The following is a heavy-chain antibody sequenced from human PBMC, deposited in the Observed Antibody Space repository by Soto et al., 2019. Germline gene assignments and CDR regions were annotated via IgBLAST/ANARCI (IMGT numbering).Heavy chain of an antibody. CDR2: IYPGDSDT. CDR3: ARTAAAGKYYYGMDV. Sequence: GESLKISCKGSGYSFTRYWIGWVRQMPGKGLEWMGIIYPGDSDTRYSPSLQGQVTISADKSISTAYLQWSSLKASDTAMYYCARTAAAGKYYYGMDVWGQGTTVTVSS. V-gene: IGHV5-51*01. D-gene: IGHD6-13*01. CDR1: GYSFTRYW. J-gene: IGHJ6*02.